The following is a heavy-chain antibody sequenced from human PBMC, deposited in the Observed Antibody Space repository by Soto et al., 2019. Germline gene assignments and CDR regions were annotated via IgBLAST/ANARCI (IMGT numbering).Heavy chain of an antibody. CDR1: GGSVSSGSYY. V-gene: IGHV4-61*01. J-gene: IGHJ4*02. D-gene: IGHD2-2*01. Sequence: QVQLQESGPGLVKPSETLSLTCTVSGGSVSSGSYYWSWIRQPPGKGLEWIGEINHSGSTNYNPSLKSRVTISVDTSKNQFSLKLSSVTAADTAVYYCARGRSTSCYAVEYWGQGTLVTVSS. CDR2: INHSGST. CDR3: ARGRSTSCYAVEY.